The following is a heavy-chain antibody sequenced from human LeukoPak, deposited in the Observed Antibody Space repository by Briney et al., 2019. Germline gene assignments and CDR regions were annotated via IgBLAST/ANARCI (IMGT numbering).Heavy chain of an antibody. CDR3: ARSSLALEYCSSISCSYYFDY. CDR1: GFTFSSYE. J-gene: IGHJ4*02. V-gene: IGHV3-48*03. CDR2: ISSSGSTI. Sequence: GGSLRLSCAASGFTFSSYEMNWVRQAPGKGLEWVSYISSSGSTIYYADSVKGRFTIFRDNAKNSLYLQMNSLRAEDTAVYYCARSSLALEYCSSISCSYYFDYWGQGTLVTVSS. D-gene: IGHD2-2*01.